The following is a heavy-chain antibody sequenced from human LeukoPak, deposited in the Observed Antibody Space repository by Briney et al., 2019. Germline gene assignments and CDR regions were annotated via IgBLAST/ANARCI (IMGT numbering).Heavy chain of an antibody. Sequence: GGSLRLSCAASGFTFSSYWMSWVRQAPGKGREWVANIKQDGREKYYVDSVKGRFTISRDNAKNSLYLQMNSLRAEDTAVYYCARDRHPPYYYYGMDVWGQGTTVTVSS. V-gene: IGHV3-7*03. CDR1: GFTFSSYW. CDR2: IKQDGREK. J-gene: IGHJ6*02. CDR3: ARDRHPPYYYYGMDV.